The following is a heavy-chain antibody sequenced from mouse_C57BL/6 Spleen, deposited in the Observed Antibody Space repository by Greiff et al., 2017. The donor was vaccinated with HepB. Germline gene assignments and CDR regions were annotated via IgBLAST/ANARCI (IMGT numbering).Heavy chain of an antibody. D-gene: IGHD1-1*01. CDR2: IYPGSGNT. V-gene: IGHV1-76*01. Sequence: VQLQQSGAELVRPGASVKLSCKASGYTFTDYYINWVKQRPGQGLEWIARIYPGSGNTYYNEKFKGKATLTAEKSSSTAYMQLSSLTSEDSAVYFCARDYCGSFAYWGQRTLVTVSA. CDR3: ARDYCGSFAY. J-gene: IGHJ3*01. CDR1: GYTFTDYY.